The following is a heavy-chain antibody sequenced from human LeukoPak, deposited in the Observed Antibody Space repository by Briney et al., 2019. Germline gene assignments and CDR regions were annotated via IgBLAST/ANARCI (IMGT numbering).Heavy chain of an antibody. CDR2: ISAYNGNT. Sequence: GASVKVSCKASGYTFTSYYMHWVRQAPGQGLEWMGWISAYNGNTNYAQKLQGRVTMTTDTSTSTAYMELRSLRSDDTAVYYCARGDIVVVPAAGDYWGQGTLVTVSS. CDR3: ARGDIVVVPAAGDY. J-gene: IGHJ4*02. V-gene: IGHV1-18*04. CDR1: GYTFTSYY. D-gene: IGHD2-2*01.